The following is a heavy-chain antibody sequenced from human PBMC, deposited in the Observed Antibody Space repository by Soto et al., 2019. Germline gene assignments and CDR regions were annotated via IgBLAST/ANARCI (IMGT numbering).Heavy chain of an antibody. Sequence: QVQLQESGPGLVKPSQTLSLTCTVSGGSISSGGYYWSWIRQHPGKGLEWIGYIYYGGSTYYNPSLKSRVTISVDTSKNQFSLKLSSVTAADTAVYYCARDRVPYYYDSSNITNDAFDIWGQGTMVTVSS. CDR3: ARDRVPYYYDSSNITNDAFDI. J-gene: IGHJ3*02. D-gene: IGHD3-22*01. CDR1: GGSISSGGYY. CDR2: IYYGGST. V-gene: IGHV4-31*03.